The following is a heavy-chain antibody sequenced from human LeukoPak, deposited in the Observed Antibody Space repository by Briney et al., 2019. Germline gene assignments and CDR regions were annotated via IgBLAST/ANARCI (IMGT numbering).Heavy chain of an antibody. Sequence: PGGSLRLSCAASGFTVSTSYMNWVRQAPGQGLEWVSVIYGGGSTYYAASVRGRFTISRDNSKNTLYLQMNSLRAEDTAVYFCARGYSSGWPDFWGQGTLVTVSS. CDR2: IYGGGST. D-gene: IGHD6-25*01. CDR3: ARGYSSGWPDF. V-gene: IGHV3-53*01. J-gene: IGHJ4*02. CDR1: GFTVSTSY.